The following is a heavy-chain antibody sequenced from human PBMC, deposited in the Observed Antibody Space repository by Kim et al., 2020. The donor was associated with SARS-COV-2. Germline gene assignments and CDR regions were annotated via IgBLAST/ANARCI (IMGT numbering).Heavy chain of an antibody. D-gene: IGHD2-15*01. CDR3: ARVRPESTTVLFYYYYY. V-gene: IGHV4-59*01. J-gene: IGHJ6*03. Sequence: SETLSLTCSVSGVSINSYYWSWIRQSPGKGLDWIGYIYYSGTTYYNPSLKSRVTISLDTSKNQFSLNMTSVTAADTAVYYCARVRPESTTVLFYYYYY. CDR1: GVSINSYY. CDR2: IYYSGTT.